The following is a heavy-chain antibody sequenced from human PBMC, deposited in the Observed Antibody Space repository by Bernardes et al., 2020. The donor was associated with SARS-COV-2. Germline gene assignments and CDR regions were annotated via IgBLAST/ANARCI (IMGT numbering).Heavy chain of an antibody. V-gene: IGHV3-74*01. D-gene: IGHD2-2*01. CDR3: ARGTVPAPTSAFEI. CDR1: GFTFSSYW. Sequence: GGSLRLSCAASGFTFSSYWMHWVRQAPGKGLVGVSHINSDGSTTSYAVSVKGRFTISRDNAKNTLYLQINSLRAEDTAVYYCARGTVPAPTSAFEISGQGTMVTVSS. CDR2: INSDGSTT. J-gene: IGHJ3*02.